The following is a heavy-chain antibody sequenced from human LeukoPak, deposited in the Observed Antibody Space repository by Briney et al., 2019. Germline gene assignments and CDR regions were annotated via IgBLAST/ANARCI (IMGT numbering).Heavy chain of an antibody. D-gene: IGHD6-13*01. V-gene: IGHV3-7*03. Sequence: PGGSLRLSCAASGFTFSSYWMTWVRQAPGKGLEWVANIKQHGNEKYYADSVKGRFTISRDNSKNTLYLQMNSLRAEDTAVYYCANPSYSSSWYGNIYYYYGMDVWGQGTTVTVSS. CDR3: ANPSYSSSWYGNIYYYYGMDV. J-gene: IGHJ6*02. CDR2: IKQHGNEK. CDR1: GFTFSSYW.